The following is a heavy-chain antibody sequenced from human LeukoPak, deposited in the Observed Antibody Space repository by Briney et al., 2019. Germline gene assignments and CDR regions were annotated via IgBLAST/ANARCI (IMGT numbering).Heavy chain of an antibody. J-gene: IGHJ4*02. CDR3: AKEEGYSHFDY. Sequence: GGSLRLSCAASGFTFSGYWMHWIRQAPEKGLVWVSRISSDGSTTSYADSVKGRFTISRDNAKNTLYLQMNSLRAGDTAIYYCAKEEGYSHFDYWGQGTLVTVSS. CDR1: GFTFSGYW. D-gene: IGHD5-18*01. CDR2: ISSDGSTT. V-gene: IGHV3-74*01.